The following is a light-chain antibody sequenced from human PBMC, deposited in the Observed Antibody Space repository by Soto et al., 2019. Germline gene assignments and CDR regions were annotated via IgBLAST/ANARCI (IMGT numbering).Light chain of an antibody. CDR2: EVS. Sequence: QSALTQPASVSGSPGQSITISCTGTSSDVGNYKYVSWYQQHPGKAPKLMIYEVSNRPSGVSNRFSGSKSGNTASLTISGLQAEDVTDYYCFSYTSSGTYVFGTGTKVTV. J-gene: IGLJ1*01. CDR3: FSYTSSGTYV. CDR1: SSDVGNYKY. V-gene: IGLV2-14*01.